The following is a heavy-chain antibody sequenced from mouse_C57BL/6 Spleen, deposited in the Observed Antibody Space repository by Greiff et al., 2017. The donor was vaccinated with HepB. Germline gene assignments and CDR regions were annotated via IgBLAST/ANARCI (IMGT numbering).Heavy chain of an antibody. CDR3: ARQGDYYGSSYYFDY. CDR2: ISGGGGNT. V-gene: IGHV5-9*01. D-gene: IGHD1-1*01. Sequence: EVKLEESGGGLVKPGGSLKLSCAASGFTFSSYTMSWVRQTPEKRLEWVATISGGGGNTYYPDSVKGRFTISRDNAKNTLYLQMSSLRSEDTALYYCARQGDYYGSSYYFDYWGQGTTLTVSS. CDR1: GFTFSSYT. J-gene: IGHJ2*01.